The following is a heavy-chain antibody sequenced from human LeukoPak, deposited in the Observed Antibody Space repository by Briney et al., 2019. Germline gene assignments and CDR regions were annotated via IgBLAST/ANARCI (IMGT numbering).Heavy chain of an antibody. CDR2: IYTSGST. CDR1: GGSISSYY. Sequence: SETLSLTCTVSGGSISSYYWSWIRQPAGKGLEWIGRIYTSGSTNYNPSLKSRVTMSVDTSKNQFSLKLSSVTAADTAVYYCARHRIELGIVVVTAMMGYDYWGQGTLVTVSS. V-gene: IGHV4-4*07. CDR3: ARHRIELGIVVVTAMMGYDY. J-gene: IGHJ4*02. D-gene: IGHD2-21*02.